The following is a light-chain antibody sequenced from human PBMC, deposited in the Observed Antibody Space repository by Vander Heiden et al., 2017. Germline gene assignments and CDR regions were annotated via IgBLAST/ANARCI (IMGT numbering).Light chain of an antibody. CDR2: DAS. CDR1: QDISNY. J-gene: IGKJ4*01. CDR3: QQDDNHPIT. Sequence: DIQMTQSPSSLSASVGDRVTITCQASQDISNYLNWYQQKPGKAPKLLIYDASNLETGVPSRFSGSGSGTDFTFTISSLQPEDFATYYCQQDDNHPITFGGGTKVDIK. V-gene: IGKV1-33*01.